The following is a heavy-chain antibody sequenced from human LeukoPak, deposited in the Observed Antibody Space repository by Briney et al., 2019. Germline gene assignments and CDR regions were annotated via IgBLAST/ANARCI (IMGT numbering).Heavy chain of an antibody. D-gene: IGHD6-13*01. Sequence: SETLSLTCAVYGGSFSGYYWSWIRQPPGKGLEWIGEINHSGSTNYNPSLKSRVTISVDTSKNQFSLKLSSVTAADTAVYYCARGRGCGIAAAHFQHWGQGTLVTVSS. CDR2: INHSGST. CDR1: GGSFSGYY. V-gene: IGHV4-34*01. CDR3: ARGRGCGIAAAHFQH. J-gene: IGHJ1*01.